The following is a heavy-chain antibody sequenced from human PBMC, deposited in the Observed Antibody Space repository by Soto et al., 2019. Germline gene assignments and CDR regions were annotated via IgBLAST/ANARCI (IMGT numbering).Heavy chain of an antibody. D-gene: IGHD3-22*01. J-gene: IGHJ4*02. V-gene: IGHV1-69*01. Sequence: QVHLEQSGAEVKKPGSSVKVSCKFSGGTFSSYVIIWVRQAPGQGLEWMGGIIPVSGTANYAQRFQGRVTITADESTNTAYMELSSLRSEDTAIYYCARGGSGYTWFNEFWGQGTLVTVSS. CDR3: ARGGSGYTWFNEF. CDR1: GGTFSSYV. CDR2: IIPVSGTA.